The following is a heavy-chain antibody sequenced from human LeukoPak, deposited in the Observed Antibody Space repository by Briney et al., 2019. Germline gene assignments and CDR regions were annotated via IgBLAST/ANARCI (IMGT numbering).Heavy chain of an antibody. D-gene: IGHD1-26*01. J-gene: IGHJ5*02. CDR1: GYTFSGSY. Sequence: ASVKVSCKTSGYTFSGSYIHWVRQAPGQGLEWMGRINPNSGGTNYAQKFQGRVTMTRDTSISTAYMELSRLRSDDTAVYYCARAKKIVGATFWFDPWGQGTLVTVSS. CDR2: INPNSGGT. CDR3: ARAKKIVGATFWFDP. V-gene: IGHV1-2*06.